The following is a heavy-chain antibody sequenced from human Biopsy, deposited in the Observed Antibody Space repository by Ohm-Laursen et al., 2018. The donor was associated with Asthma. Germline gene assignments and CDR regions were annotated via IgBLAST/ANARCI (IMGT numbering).Heavy chain of an antibody. J-gene: IGHJ5*02. CDR1: GYTFIGCP. V-gene: IGHV1-2*06. CDR2: INPNSGGT. Sequence: ASVKVSCNASGYTFIGCPIHWMRQAPGQGLEWMGRINPNSGGTNYAQKFQGRVTMTRDTSINTAYMEVSRLRSDDTAVYYCARGQKSAGDRWFDPWGQGTLVTVSS. D-gene: IGHD6-13*01. CDR3: ARGQKSAGDRWFDP.